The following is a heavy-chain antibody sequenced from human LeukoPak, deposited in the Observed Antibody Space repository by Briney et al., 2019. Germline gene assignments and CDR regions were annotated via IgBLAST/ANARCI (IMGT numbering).Heavy chain of an antibody. J-gene: IGHJ3*02. CDR3: AKGQGPGYPPAYCGDHCYSESAFDI. Sequence: ASVKVSCKASGYTFTSYYMHWVRQAPGQGLEWMGIINPSGGSTSYAQKFQGRVTMTRDMSTSTVYMEPNSLRAEDTALYYCAKGQGPGYPPAYCGDHCYSESAFDIWGQGTMVTVSS. CDR2: INPSGGST. V-gene: IGHV1-46*01. CDR1: GYTFTSYY. D-gene: IGHD2-21*02.